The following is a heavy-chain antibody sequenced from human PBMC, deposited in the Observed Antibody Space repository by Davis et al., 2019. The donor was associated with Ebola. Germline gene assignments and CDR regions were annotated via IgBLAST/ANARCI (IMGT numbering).Heavy chain of an antibody. D-gene: IGHD3-3*01. Sequence: GESLKISCEGSGFDFSGYAMSWVRQAPGKGLEWVSAMSTSDGGTHYADSVKGRFTISRDNAKNSLYLQMHSLRAEDTAVYYCARESYVLRFTDVWGKGTTVTVSS. J-gene: IGHJ6*04. CDR1: GFDFSGYA. CDR2: MSTSDGGT. CDR3: ARESYVLRFTDV. V-gene: IGHV3-23*01.